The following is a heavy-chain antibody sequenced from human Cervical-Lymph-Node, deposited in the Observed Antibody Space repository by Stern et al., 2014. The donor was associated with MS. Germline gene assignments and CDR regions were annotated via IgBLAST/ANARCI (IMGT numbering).Heavy chain of an antibody. Sequence: EDQLVESGGGVVQPGGSLRLSCGVSGFTFNKFWMHWVRQVPGMGLMWVSRINMDGSKTDYADSVQGRFTISRDNTKDTVYLQMDSLRPDDTAVYYCARDYGGYFDNWGQGTLVTVSP. J-gene: IGHJ4*02. CDR1: GFTFNKFW. CDR2: INMDGSKT. V-gene: IGHV3-74*01. D-gene: IGHD4/OR15-4a*01. CDR3: ARDYGGYFDN.